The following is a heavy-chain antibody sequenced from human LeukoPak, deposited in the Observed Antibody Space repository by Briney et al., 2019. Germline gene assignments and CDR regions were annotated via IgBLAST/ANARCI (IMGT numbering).Heavy chain of an antibody. J-gene: IGHJ4*03. Sequence: SETLSLTFAVHGGSFSAYYWSSIRKSPGKGLEWIAEINHRGDTNYNPSVKSRVSISVDTSKNQYSLKVTSLTAADTAVYYCARGPTISETGYLDYWGQGTLVTVSS. V-gene: IGHV4-34*01. CDR1: GGSFSAYY. D-gene: IGHD1-1*01. CDR2: INHRGDT. CDR3: ARGPTISETGYLDY.